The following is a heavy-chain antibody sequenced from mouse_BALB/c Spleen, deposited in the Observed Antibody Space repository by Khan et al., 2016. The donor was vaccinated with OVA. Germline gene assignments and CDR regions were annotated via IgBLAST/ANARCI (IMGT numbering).Heavy chain of an antibody. J-gene: IGHJ4*01. CDR1: GFSLTGYG. Sequence: QVQLKQSGPGLVAPSQSLSITCTVSGFSLTGYGVNWVRQPPGKGLERLGMIWGDGSTDSNSALKSRLSISKDNSKSQVFLKMNSLQTDDTAMYYCARAYYGNYREAMDFWGQGTSVTVSS. D-gene: IGHD2-10*01. CDR3: ARAYYGNYREAMDF. CDR2: IWGDGST. V-gene: IGHV2-6-7*01.